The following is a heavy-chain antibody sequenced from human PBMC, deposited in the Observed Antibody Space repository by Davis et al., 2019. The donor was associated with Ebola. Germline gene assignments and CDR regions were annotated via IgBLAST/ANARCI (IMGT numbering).Heavy chain of an antibody. J-gene: IGHJ4*02. Sequence: GSLRLSCTVSGGSISSYYWSWIRQPPGKGLEWIGYIYYSGSTNYNPSLKSRVTISVDTSKNQFSLKLSSVTAADTAVYYCARGVLDYSFYFDYWGQGTLVTVSS. CDR2: IYYSGST. CDR3: ARGVLDYSFYFDY. V-gene: IGHV4-59*01. D-gene: IGHD4-11*01. CDR1: GGSISSYY.